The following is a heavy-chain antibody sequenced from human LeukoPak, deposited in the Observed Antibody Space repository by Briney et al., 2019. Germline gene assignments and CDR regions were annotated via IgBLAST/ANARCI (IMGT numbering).Heavy chain of an antibody. CDR3: ARDKGTVTGTYYYYGIDV. V-gene: IGHV1-46*01. Sequence: ASVKVSCKASGYTFTSYYMHWVRQAPGQGLEWMGIISPSGGSTSYAQKFQGRATMTRDTSTSTVYMELSSLRSEDTAVYYCARDKGTVTGTYYYYGIDVWGQGTTATVSS. CDR2: ISPSGGST. J-gene: IGHJ6*02. CDR1: GYTFTSYY. D-gene: IGHD6-19*01.